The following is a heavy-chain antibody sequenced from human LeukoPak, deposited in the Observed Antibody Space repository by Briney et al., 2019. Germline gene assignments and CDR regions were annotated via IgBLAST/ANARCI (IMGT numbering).Heavy chain of an antibody. V-gene: IGHV1-18*01. Sequence: ASVTVSCKASGYTFTSYGISWVRQAPGQGLEWMGWISAYNGNTNYAQKLQGRVTMTTDTSTSTAYMELRSLRSDDTAVYYCARVAARPFRAYYYYGMDVWGQGTTVTVSS. D-gene: IGHD6-6*01. CDR3: ARVAARPFRAYYYYGMDV. CDR2: ISAYNGNT. J-gene: IGHJ6*02. CDR1: GYTFTSYG.